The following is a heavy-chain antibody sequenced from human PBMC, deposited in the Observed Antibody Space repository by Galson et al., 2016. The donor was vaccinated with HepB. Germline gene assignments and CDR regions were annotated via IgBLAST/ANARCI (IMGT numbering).Heavy chain of an antibody. Sequence: SLRLSCAASGFTFHDYDMSWIRQAPGKGLEWVSCISSSGNTIYYADSVKGRFTISRDNAKNSLYLQMSSLRAEDTAEYYCARDQGIQLWLAEILSVPEVYYFDYWGQGTLVTVSS. J-gene: IGHJ4*02. CDR1: GFTFHDYD. CDR2: ISSSGNTI. V-gene: IGHV3-11*04. CDR3: ARDQGIQLWLAEILSVPEVYYFDY. D-gene: IGHD5-18*01.